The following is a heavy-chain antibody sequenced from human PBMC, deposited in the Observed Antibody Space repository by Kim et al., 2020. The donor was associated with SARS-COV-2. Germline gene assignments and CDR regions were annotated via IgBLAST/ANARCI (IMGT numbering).Heavy chain of an antibody. J-gene: IGHJ4*02. D-gene: IGHD2-15*01. Sequence: SETLSLTCTVSGYSISSGYYWGWIRQPPGKGLEWIGSIYHSGSTYYNPSLKSRVTISVDTSKNQFSLKLSSVTAADTAVYYCANRTPGYCSGGSCYSDSDYWGQGTLVTVSS. V-gene: IGHV4-38-2*02. CDR2: IYHSGST. CDR1: GYSISSGYY. CDR3: ANRTPGYCSGGSCYSDSDY.